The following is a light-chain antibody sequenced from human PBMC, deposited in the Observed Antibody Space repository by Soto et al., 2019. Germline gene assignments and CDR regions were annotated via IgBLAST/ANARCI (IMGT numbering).Light chain of an antibody. Sequence: EIVLTQSPGTLSLSPGERATLSCRASQSISNNYLAWYQQRPGQAPRLLIYGVSSRATGIADRFSGSGSGTDFTLTISRREPEDFAMNYCQQSTAFGQGTRVES. CDR1: QSISNNY. V-gene: IGKV3-20*01. CDR2: GVS. CDR3: QQSTA. J-gene: IGKJ1*01.